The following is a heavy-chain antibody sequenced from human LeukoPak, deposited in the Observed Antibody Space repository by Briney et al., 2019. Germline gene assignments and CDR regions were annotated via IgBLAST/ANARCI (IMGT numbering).Heavy chain of an antibody. D-gene: IGHD3-22*01. V-gene: IGHV4-61*02. CDR1: GVSITSVSYS. CDR3: AREKIGYYDSSGRGWFDP. CDR2: IYSSGST. J-gene: IGHJ5*02. Sequence: PSQTLSLTCTVSGVSITSVSYSWSWIRQPAGKGLEWIGRIYSSGSTNYNPSLKSRVTISVDTSKKQFSLKLNSVTAADTAVYYCAREKIGYYDSSGRGWFDPWGQGTLVTVSS.